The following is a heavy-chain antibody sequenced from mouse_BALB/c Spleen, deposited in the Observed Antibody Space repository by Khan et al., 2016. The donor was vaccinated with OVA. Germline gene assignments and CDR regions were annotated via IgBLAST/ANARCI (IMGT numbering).Heavy chain of an antibody. V-gene: IGHV9-2-1*01. D-gene: IGHD2-14*01. Sequence: QIQLVQSGPDLKKPGETVRISCKASGYTFTDYSMNWVKQAPGKDVKWMGWINTETGEPTYADDFKGRFAFSLETSASTAYLQINNLKNEDTATYFCAKQYDLAMDYWGHGTSVTVSS. CDR1: GYTFTDYS. CDR3: AKQYDLAMDY. CDR2: INTETGEP. J-gene: IGHJ4*01.